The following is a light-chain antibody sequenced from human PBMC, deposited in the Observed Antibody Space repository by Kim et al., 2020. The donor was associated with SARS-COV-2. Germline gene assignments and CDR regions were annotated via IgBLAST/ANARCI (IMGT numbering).Light chain of an antibody. CDR3: QQYYAYPPM. J-gene: IGKJ1*01. Sequence: ATINCKSSQSILYSSNNNNYLAWYQQKPGQPPKLLIYWASTRESGVPDRFSGSGSGTDFTLTISRLQAEDVAVYYCQQYYAYPPMFGQGTKVDIK. CDR1: QSILYSSNNNNY. CDR2: WAS. V-gene: IGKV4-1*01.